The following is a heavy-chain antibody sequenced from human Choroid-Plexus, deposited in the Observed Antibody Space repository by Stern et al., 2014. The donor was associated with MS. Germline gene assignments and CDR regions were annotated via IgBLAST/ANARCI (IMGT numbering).Heavy chain of an antibody. D-gene: IGHD3-3*01. CDR1: GYIFTGYY. J-gene: IGHJ6*02. CDR3: ARDQRGITIFGVVTDYYYLGMDV. V-gene: IGHV1-2*02. Sequence: QVQLVQSGAEVKKPGASVKVSCKTSGYIFTGYYIHWVRQAPGQGLEWMAWINPNTGGTKYAQKFQGRVTMTSATTLSTAYVELSSLTSDDTAVYYCARDQRGITIFGVVTDYYYLGMDVWGQGTTVTVSS. CDR2: INPNTGGT.